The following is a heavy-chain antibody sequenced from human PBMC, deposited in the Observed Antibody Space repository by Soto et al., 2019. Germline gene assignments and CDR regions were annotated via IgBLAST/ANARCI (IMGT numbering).Heavy chain of an antibody. V-gene: IGHV3-48*02. Sequence: EVQLVESGGDLVQPGGSLRLSCAASGFTFSSYSMNWVRQAPGKGLEWISYVSSSSNTIYYADSVKGRFTISRDNAKNSLFLQMNSLRYEDAAVYYCARDLAYCSGDSCYAGLGGFEVWGQGRMVTVSS. D-gene: IGHD2-15*01. J-gene: IGHJ3*01. CDR1: GFTFSSYS. CDR2: VSSSSNTI. CDR3: ARDLAYCSGDSCYAGLGGFEV.